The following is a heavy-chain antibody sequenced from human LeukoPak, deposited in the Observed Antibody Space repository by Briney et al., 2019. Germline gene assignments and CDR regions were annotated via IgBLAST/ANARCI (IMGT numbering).Heavy chain of an antibody. CDR1: GFTFDDYG. V-gene: IGHV3-20*04. CDR3: ARGQKSVGRTLAGTTIYSYYYYMDV. CDR2: INWNGGST. J-gene: IGHJ6*03. D-gene: IGHD6-19*01. Sequence: PGGSLRLSCAASGFTFDDYGMSWVRQAPGKGLEWVSGINWNGGSTGYADSVKGRFTISRDNAKNSLYLQMNSLRAEDTAVHYCARGQKSVGRTLAGTTIYSYYYYMDVWGKGTTVTVSS.